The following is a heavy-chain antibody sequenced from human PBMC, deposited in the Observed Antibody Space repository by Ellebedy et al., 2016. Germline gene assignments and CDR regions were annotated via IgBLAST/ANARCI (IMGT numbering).Heavy chain of an antibody. D-gene: IGHD6-6*01. V-gene: IGHV3-23*01. Sequence: GESLKISXAASGFTFSNFAMNWVRQGPRKGLEWVSTISASGGSTYYADSVKGRFTISRDNSKNTLYLQMNSLRAEDTAVYYCARAPQYSSSLDYWGQGTLVTVSS. CDR1: GFTFSNFA. CDR2: ISASGGST. J-gene: IGHJ4*02. CDR3: ARAPQYSSSLDY.